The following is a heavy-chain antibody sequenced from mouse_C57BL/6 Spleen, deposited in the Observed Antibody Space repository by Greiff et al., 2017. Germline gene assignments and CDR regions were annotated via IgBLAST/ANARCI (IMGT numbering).Heavy chain of an antibody. CDR1: GYTFTSYW. D-gene: IGHD2-4*01. J-gene: IGHJ4*01. CDR3: ARQDYAYAMDY. CDR2: IDPSDSYT. V-gene: IGHV1-69*01. Sequence: VQLQQPGAELVMPGASVKLSCKASGYTFTSYWMHWVKQRPGQGLEWIGEIDPSDSYTNYNQKFKGKSTLTVDKSSSTAYMQLSSLTSEYSAVYYCARQDYAYAMDYWGQGTSVTVSS.